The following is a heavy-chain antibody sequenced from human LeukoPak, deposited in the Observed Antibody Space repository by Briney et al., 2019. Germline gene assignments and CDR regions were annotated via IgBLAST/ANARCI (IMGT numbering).Heavy chain of an antibody. V-gene: IGHV4-39*01. CDR1: GGSITSSSYY. J-gene: IGHJ6*03. CDR2: IYYGGTT. Sequence: KSSETLSLTCTVSGGSITSSSYYWGWIRQPPGNGLEWIGNIYYGGTTYYNSSLKSRVTISEDTSKNRFSLMLTSVTAADTAVYYCARQISDYYYYYIDVWGKGTTVIVSS. CDR3: ARQISDYYYYYIDV.